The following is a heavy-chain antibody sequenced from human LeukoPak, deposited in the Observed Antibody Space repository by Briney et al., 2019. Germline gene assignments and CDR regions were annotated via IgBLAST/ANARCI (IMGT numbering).Heavy chain of an antibody. J-gene: IGHJ4*02. V-gene: IGHV4-39*01. CDR1: GGSISTYY. Sequence: SETLSLTCTVSGGSISTYYWGWIRQPPGKGLEWIGSIYYSGSTYYNPSLKSRVTISVDTSKNQFSLKLSSVTAADTAVYYCATRYDSSGYYYEEPFHFDYWGQGTLVTVSS. D-gene: IGHD3-22*01. CDR3: ATRYDSSGYYYEEPFHFDY. CDR2: IYYSGST.